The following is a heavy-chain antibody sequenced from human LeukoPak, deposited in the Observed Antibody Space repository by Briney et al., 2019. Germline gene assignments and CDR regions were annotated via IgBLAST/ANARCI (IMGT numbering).Heavy chain of an antibody. CDR1: GGSISSYY. J-gene: IGHJ4*02. Sequence: PSETLSLTCTVSGGSISSYYCSWIRQPPGKGLEWIGYIYYSGSTNYNPSLKSRVTISVDTSKNQFSLKLSSVTAADTAVYYCARDRPWDSNSLDYWGQGTMVTVSS. V-gene: IGHV4-59*01. CDR2: IYYSGST. CDR3: ARDRPWDSNSLDY. D-gene: IGHD6-6*01.